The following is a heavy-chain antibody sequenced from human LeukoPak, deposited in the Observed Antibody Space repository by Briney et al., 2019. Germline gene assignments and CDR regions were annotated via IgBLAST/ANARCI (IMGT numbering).Heavy chain of an antibody. J-gene: IGHJ3*02. CDR3: ARAYSSGWWGTAIDAFDI. CDR1: GFTFSSYW. CDR2: IKQDGSEK. V-gene: IGHV3-7*01. D-gene: IGHD6-19*01. Sequence: QPGGSLRLSCAASGFTFSSYWMSWVRQAPGKGLEWVANIKQDGSEKYYVDSVKGRFTISRDNAKNSLYLQMNSLRAEDTAVYYCARAYSSGWWGTAIDAFDIWGQGTMVTVSS.